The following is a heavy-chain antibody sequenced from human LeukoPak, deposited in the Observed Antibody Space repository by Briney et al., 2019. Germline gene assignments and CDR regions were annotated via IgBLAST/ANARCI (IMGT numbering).Heavy chain of an antibody. CDR1: GGSISSSSYY. CDR2: IYYSGST. V-gene: IGHV4-39*01. CDR3: AHLWFGELLSWFDP. Sequence: SETLSLTCTVSGGSISSSSYYWGWIRQPPGKGLEWIGSIYYSGSTYHNPSLKSRVTISVDTSKNQFSLKLSSVTAADTAVYYCAHLWFGELLSWFDPWGQGTLVTVSS. D-gene: IGHD3-10*01. J-gene: IGHJ5*02.